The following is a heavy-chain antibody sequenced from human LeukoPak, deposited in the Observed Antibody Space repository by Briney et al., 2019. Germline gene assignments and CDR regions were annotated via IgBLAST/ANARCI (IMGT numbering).Heavy chain of an antibody. CDR3: ASSCSSTSCLSDAFDI. V-gene: IGHV3-21*01. J-gene: IGHJ3*02. D-gene: IGHD2-2*01. Sequence: GGSLRLSCAASGFTFSRYSMNWVRQAPGKGLEWVSSISSSSSYIYYADSLKGRFTISRDNAKNLLYLQMNSLRAEDTAVYYCASSCSSTSCLSDAFDIWGQGTMVTVSS. CDR2: ISSSSSYI. CDR1: GFTFSRYS.